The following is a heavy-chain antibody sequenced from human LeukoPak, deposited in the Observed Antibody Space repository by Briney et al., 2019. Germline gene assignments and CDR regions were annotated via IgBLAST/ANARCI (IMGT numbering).Heavy chain of an antibody. Sequence: VGSLRLSCAASGFTFSMYCMTWVRQTPGKGLEWLATIKPDASEKYNVGSVKGRFAISRDNAKNSLYLQTNSLRAEDTAVYYCAELGITMIGGVWGKGTTVTISS. CDR2: IKPDASEK. D-gene: IGHD3-10*02. CDR1: GFTFSMYC. CDR3: AELGITMIGGV. J-gene: IGHJ6*04. V-gene: IGHV3-7*01.